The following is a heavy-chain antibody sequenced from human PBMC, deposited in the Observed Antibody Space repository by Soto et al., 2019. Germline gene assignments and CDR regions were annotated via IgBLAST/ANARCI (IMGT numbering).Heavy chain of an antibody. CDR3: ARDGDIEGGPPPKNYAMDV. Sequence: SLKVSCKSSGFTFSSSARQCVRQARGQPLEWIGWIVVGSGKTDYTHNLQARVTITRDKSTSTAYMELSGLRSEDTAVYYCARDGDIEGGPPPKNYAMDVWGQGTTVNVSS. V-gene: IGHV1-58*02. CDR2: IVVGSGKT. J-gene: IGHJ6*02. CDR1: GFTFSSSA. D-gene: IGHD5-12*01.